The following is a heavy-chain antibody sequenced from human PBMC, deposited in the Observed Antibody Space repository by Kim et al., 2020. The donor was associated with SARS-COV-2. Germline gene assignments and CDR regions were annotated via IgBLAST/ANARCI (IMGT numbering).Heavy chain of an antibody. CDR1: GYTFINYA. Sequence: ASVTVSCKASGYTFINYAMHWVRQAPGQGLEWMGGINGGNGNTQYSQKFQDRVTITRDTSASTAYMEMNSMRSEDTAVYYCARGVPIVYGDDGGYCGQGTLVTVSS. D-gene: IGHD1-26*01. CDR3: ARGVPIVYGDDGGY. V-gene: IGHV1-3*01. CDR2: INGGNGNT. J-gene: IGHJ4*02.